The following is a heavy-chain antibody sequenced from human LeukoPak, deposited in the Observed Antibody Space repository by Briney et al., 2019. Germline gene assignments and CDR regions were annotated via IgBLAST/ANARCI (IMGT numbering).Heavy chain of an antibody. Sequence: GGSPRLSCAASGFNFNTYSMIWVRQAPGKGLEWVSSIDSSSTYIYYADSVKGRFTISRDNAKNSVYLQMSSLRAEDTAVYYCVRDRHYYDSSMGDYWGQGTLVTVSS. CDR3: VRDRHYYDSSMGDY. D-gene: IGHD3-22*01. CDR1: GFNFNTYS. V-gene: IGHV3-21*01. CDR2: IDSSSTYI. J-gene: IGHJ4*02.